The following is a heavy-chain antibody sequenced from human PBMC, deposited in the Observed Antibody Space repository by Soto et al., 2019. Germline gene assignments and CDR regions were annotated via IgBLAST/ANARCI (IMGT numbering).Heavy chain of an antibody. V-gene: IGHV3-23*01. J-gene: IGHJ4*02. CDR1: GFTFRNYG. CDR3: ASRNYYDSRGYYEYYFDY. Sequence: EVQLLESGGGLVQPGGSLRLSCAASGFTFRNYGMSWVRQAPGKGLEWVSGISGSASRTYYADSVKGRFTVSRYNSENTLYLEMNSLRAEDTAVYYCASRNYYDSRGYYEYYFDYWGQGTLVTVSS. CDR2: ISGSASRT. D-gene: IGHD3-22*01.